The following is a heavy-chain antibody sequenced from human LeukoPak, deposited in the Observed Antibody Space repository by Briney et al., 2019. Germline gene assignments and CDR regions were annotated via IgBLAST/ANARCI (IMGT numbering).Heavy chain of an antibody. CDR2: INHSGST. CDR3: ASDYSNYENYFDY. J-gene: IGHJ4*02. CDR1: GGSFSGYY. Sequence: PSETLSLTCAVYGGSFSGYYWSWIRQPPGKGLEWIGEINHSGSTNYNPSLKSRVTISVDTSKNQFSLKLSSVTAADTAVYYCASDYSNYENYFDYWGQGTLVTVSS. D-gene: IGHD4-11*01. V-gene: IGHV4-34*01.